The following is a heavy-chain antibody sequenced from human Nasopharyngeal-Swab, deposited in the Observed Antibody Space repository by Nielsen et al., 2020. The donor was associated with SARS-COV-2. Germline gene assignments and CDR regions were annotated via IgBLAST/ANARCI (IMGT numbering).Heavy chain of an antibody. J-gene: IGHJ3*02. CDR1: CSTFTCYS. CDR3: ARGQFLAAAGRRDAFDI. V-gene: IGHV1-2*06. D-gene: IGHD6-13*01. Sequence: ASVEVSCMASCSTFTCYSVHWVRQAPGQGLEWMGRINPNSGGTNYAQKFQGRVTMTRDTSISTAYMELSRLRSDDTAVYYCARGQFLAAAGRRDAFDIWGQGTMVTVSS. CDR2: INPNSGGT.